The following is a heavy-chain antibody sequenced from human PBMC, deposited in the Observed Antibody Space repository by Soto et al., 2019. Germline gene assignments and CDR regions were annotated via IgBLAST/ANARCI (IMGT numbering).Heavy chain of an antibody. V-gene: IGHV4-39*01. D-gene: IGHD6-13*01. J-gene: IGHJ5*02. CDR1: GGSISSSSYY. CDR3: ARRGAAAGPGWFDP. Sequence: KTSETLSLTCTVSGGSISSSSYYWGWIRQPPGKGLEWIGSIYYSGSTYYNPSLKSRVTTSVDTSKNQFSLKLSSVTAADTAVYYCARRGAAAGPGWFDPWGQGTLVTVSS. CDR2: IYYSGST.